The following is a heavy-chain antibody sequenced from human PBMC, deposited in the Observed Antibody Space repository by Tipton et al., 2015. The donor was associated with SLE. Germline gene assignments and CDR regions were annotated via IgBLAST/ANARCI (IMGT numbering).Heavy chain of an antibody. V-gene: IGHV4-30-4*01. CDR2: IYYSGST. CDR1: GGSISSGDYY. D-gene: IGHD3-22*01. J-gene: IGHJ4*02. Sequence: LRLSCTVSGGSISSGDYYWSWIRQPPGKGLEWIGYIYYSGSTYYNPSLKSRVTISVDTSKNQFSLKLSSVTAADTAVYYCARGYDSSGSPLDYWGQGTLVTVSS. CDR3: ARGYDSSGSPLDY.